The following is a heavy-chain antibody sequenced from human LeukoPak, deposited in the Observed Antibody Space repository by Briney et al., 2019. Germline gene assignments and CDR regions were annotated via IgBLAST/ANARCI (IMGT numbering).Heavy chain of an antibody. CDR2: ISSSSSTI. Sequence: GGSLRLSCAASGFTFSGYSMNWVRQAPGKGLEWVSYISSSSSTIYYADSVKGRFTISRDNAKNSLYLQMNSLRAEDTAVYYCARDSSDIVVVPAAMSDAFDIWGQGTMVTVSS. CDR3: ARDSSDIVVVPAAMSDAFDI. V-gene: IGHV3-48*01. CDR1: GFTFSGYS. J-gene: IGHJ3*02. D-gene: IGHD2-2*01.